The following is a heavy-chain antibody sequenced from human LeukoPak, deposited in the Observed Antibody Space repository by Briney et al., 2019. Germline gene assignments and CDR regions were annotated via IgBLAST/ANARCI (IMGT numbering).Heavy chain of an antibody. CDR2: IIPIFGTA. CDR3: ARAGWIQLWSQPHYFDY. Sequence: GASVKVSCKASGYTFTSYAMNWVRQAPGQGLEWMGGIIPIFGTANYAQKFQGRVTITADKSTSTAYMELSSLRSEDTAVYYCARAGWIQLWSQPHYFDYWGQGTLVTVSS. J-gene: IGHJ4*02. V-gene: IGHV1-69*06. D-gene: IGHD5-18*01. CDR1: GYTFTSYA.